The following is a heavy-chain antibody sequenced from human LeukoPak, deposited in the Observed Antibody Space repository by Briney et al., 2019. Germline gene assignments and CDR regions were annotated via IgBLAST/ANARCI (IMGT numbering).Heavy chain of an antibody. CDR3: AKAFYDSSCYLSFDY. CDR2: IYHSGST. V-gene: IGHV4-4*02. Sequence: IYHSGSTNYNPSLRRRVTISGERSKNKVSLKLSSVTAADTAVYYCAKAFYDSSCYLSFDYWGQGTLVTVSS. J-gene: IGHJ4*02. D-gene: IGHD3-22*01.